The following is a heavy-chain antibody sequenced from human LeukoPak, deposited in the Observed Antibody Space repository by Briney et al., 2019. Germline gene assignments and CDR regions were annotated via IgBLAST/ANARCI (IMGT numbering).Heavy chain of an antibody. J-gene: IGHJ5*02. D-gene: IGHD2-2*01. Sequence: GGSLRLSCAASGFTFSSYAMHWVRQAPGKGLEWVAVISYDGSNKYYADSVKGRFTISRDNSKNTLYLQMNSLRAEDTAVYYCARELGYCSSTSCYVPWGQGTLVTVSS. CDR1: GFTFSSYA. CDR2: ISYDGSNK. CDR3: ARELGYCSSTSCYVP. V-gene: IGHV3-30-3*01.